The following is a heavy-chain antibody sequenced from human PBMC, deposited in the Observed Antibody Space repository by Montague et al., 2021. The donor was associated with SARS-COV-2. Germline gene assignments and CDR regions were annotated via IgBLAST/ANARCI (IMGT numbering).Heavy chain of an antibody. Sequence: TLSLTCTVSGGSISSGGYYWSWIRQHPGKGLEWIGYIYYSGSTYYNPSLKSRVTISVDTSKNQFSLKLSSVTAVDTAVYYCARDRYSGYVLDAFDIWGQGTMVTVSS. CDR1: GGSISSGGYY. CDR2: IYYSGST. D-gene: IGHD5-12*01. J-gene: IGHJ3*02. V-gene: IGHV4-31*03. CDR3: ARDRYSGYVLDAFDI.